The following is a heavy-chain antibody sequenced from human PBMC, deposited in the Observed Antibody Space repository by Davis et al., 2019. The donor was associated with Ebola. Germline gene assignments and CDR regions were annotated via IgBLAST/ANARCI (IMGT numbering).Heavy chain of an antibody. V-gene: IGHV4-59*01. CDR2: IYYSGST. CDR1: GGSISSYY. D-gene: IGHD1-26*01. J-gene: IGHJ5*02. Sequence: MPSETLSLTCTVSGGSISSYYWSWIRQPPGKGLEWIGYIYYSGSTNYNPSLKRRVTISVDTSKNQFSLKLSSVTAADTAVYYCARGVGATTGWFDPWGQGTLVTVSS. CDR3: ARGVGATTGWFDP.